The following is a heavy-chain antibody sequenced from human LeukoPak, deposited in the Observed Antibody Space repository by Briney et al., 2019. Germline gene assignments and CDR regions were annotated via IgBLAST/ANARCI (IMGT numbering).Heavy chain of an antibody. Sequence: PSETLSLTCTVSRGSISSGNYYWSWLRQPAGKGLEWIGRFHTRGSTNYNPSLKSRVIISVDTSKNQFSLKLTSVTAADTAVYYCAGAGRENWFDPWGQGTLVTVSS. V-gene: IGHV4-61*02. CDR2: FHTRGST. CDR3: AGAGRENWFDP. J-gene: IGHJ5*02. CDR1: RGSISSGNYY.